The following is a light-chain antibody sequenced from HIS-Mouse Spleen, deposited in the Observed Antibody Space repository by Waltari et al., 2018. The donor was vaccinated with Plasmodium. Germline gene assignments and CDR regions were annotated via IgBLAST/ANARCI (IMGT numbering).Light chain of an antibody. V-gene: IGLV3-10*01. CDR2: EDS. J-gene: IGLJ3*02. CDR1: ALPKKS. CDR3: YSTDSSGNHRV. Sequence: SYDLTQPPPVSVSPGQTARITCSGDALPKKSAYWSQQKSGQAPVLVIYEDSKRPSGIPGRFSGSSSGTMATLTISGAQVEDEADYYCYSTDSSGNHRVFGGGTKLTVL.